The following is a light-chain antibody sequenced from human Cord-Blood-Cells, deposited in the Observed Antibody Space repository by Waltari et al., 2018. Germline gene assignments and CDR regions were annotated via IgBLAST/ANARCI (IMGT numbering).Light chain of an antibody. V-gene: IGKV1-39*01. CDR1: QSISSY. J-gene: IGKJ2*01. Sequence: DIRMTQSPSSLAASVGDRIPNTCRASQSISSYLNWYQQKPGKAPKLLIYAASSLQSGVPSRFSGSGSGTDFTLTISSLQPEDFATYYCQQSYSTPRTFGQGTKLEIK. CDR3: QQSYSTPRT. CDR2: AAS.